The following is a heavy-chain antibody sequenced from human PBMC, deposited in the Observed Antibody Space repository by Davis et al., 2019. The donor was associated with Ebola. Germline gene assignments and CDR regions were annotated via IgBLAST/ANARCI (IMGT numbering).Heavy chain of an antibody. CDR1: GFTFSSYT. D-gene: IGHD5-12*01. Sequence: PGGSLRLSCAASGFTFSSYTMNWVRQAPGKGLDWVAYISTTTYKKYADSVRGRFTISRDNAKNFLYLEMNSLRAEDSAIYYCAKGYTGYEWVEFWGHGTQVTVSS. V-gene: IGHV3-21*05. CDR3: AKGYTGYEWVEF. CDR2: ISTTTYK. J-gene: IGHJ4*01.